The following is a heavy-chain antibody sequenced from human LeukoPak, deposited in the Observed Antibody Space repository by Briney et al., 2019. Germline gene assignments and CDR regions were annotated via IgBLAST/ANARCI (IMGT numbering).Heavy chain of an antibody. Sequence: GGSLILSCAASGFTFSSYTMNWVRQAPGKGLEWVSSISSSSSYMYYADSAKGRFTISRDNAKNSLYLQMNSLRAEDTAVYYCARDRDVPAIGMDVWGQGTTVTVSS. V-gene: IGHV3-21*06. CDR1: GFTFSSYT. CDR2: ISSSSSYM. CDR3: ARDRDVPAIGMDV. J-gene: IGHJ6*02.